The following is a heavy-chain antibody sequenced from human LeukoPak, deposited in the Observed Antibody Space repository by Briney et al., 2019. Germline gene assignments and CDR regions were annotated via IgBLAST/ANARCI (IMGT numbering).Heavy chain of an antibody. V-gene: IGHV5-51*01. CDR2: IYPGDSDT. CDR1: GYSFTSYW. CDR3: ARNSSCGGDCYKNYYYYYYMDV. D-gene: IGHD2-21*01. Sequence: GESLKISCKGSGYSFTSYWIGWVRQMPGRGLEWMGIIYPGDSDTRYSPSFQGQVTISADKSISTAYLQWSSLKASDTAMYYCARNSSCGGDCYKNYYYYYYMDVWGKGTTVTVSS. J-gene: IGHJ6*03.